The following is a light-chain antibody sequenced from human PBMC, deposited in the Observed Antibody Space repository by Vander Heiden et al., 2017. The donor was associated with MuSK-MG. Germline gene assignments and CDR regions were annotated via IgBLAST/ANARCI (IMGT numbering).Light chain of an antibody. J-gene: IGKJ4*01. V-gene: IGKV1-33*01. CDR2: DAS. CDR3: QQYDNLPSLT. CDR1: QDISNY. Sequence: DIQMTQSPSSLSASVGDRVTITCQASQDISNYLNWYQQKPGQAPKLLIYDASNLETGVPSRFSGSGSGTDFTFTISSLQPEDIATYYCQQYDNLPSLTFGGGTKVEIK.